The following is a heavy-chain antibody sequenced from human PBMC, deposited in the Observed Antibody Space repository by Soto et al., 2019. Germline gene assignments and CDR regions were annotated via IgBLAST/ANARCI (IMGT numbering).Heavy chain of an antibody. Sequence: QVQLVQSGAEVKKPGSSVKVSCTASGGTFSIYSINWVRQAPGQGLEWMGGSIPIFRTANYAQKFQGRVTITADESTSQVYMELSSLRSEDTAVYYCARGGQQSKASYYYDMDVWGQVTTVTVSS. V-gene: IGHV1-69*01. CDR2: SIPIFRTA. CDR1: GGTFSIYS. CDR3: ARGGQQSKASYYYDMDV. D-gene: IGHD6-13*01. J-gene: IGHJ6*01.